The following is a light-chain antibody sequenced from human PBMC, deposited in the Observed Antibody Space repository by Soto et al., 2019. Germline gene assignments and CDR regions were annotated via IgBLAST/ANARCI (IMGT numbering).Light chain of an antibody. CDR2: TNN. CDR1: SSNIATNS. J-gene: IGLJ2*01. V-gene: IGLV1-44*01. Sequence: QSVLTQPPSVSGTPGQRATISCSGSSSNIATNSVNWYQQLPATAPRLLIYTNNRRPSEVPDRFSGSKSGTSASLAISGLQSEDEADYYCAVWDDNLNSVVFGGGTKVTVL. CDR3: AVWDDNLNSVV.